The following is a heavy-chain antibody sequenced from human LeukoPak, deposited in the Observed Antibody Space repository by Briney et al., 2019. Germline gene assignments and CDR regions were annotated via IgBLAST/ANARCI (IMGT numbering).Heavy chain of an antibody. V-gene: IGHV3-30*18. CDR2: ISYDGSNK. CDR1: GFTFSSYG. D-gene: IGHD2-15*01. CDR3: AKETDSGDNYFDY. Sequence: GGSLRLSCAASGFTFSSYGMHWVRQAPGKGLEWVAVISYDGSNKYYADSVKGRFTISRDNSKNTLYLQMNSLRAEDTAVYYCAKETDSGDNYFDYWGQGTLVTVSS. J-gene: IGHJ4*02.